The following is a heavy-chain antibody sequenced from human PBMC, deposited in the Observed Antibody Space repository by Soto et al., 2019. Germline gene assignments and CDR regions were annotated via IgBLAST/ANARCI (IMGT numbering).Heavy chain of an antibody. Sequence: SETLSLTCSASGDAISNYYWSWIRQTPGRGLEWIGSVHESGSTDYNPSLKGRVIILLHTSKSQFSLNLRSATAADTATYYCARGTRALITSFFAYWGQGSPVTVSS. D-gene: IGHD3-10*01. CDR3: ARGTRALITSFFAY. V-gene: IGHV4-59*01. CDR1: GDAISNYY. CDR2: VHESGST. J-gene: IGHJ4*02.